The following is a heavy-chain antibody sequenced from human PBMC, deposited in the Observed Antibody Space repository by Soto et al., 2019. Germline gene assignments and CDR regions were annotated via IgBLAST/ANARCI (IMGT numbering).Heavy chain of an antibody. D-gene: IGHD1-7*01. CDR2: MNPNSGGS. J-gene: IGHJ3*01. CDR1: GYNFIAQN. V-gene: IGHV1-2*02. Sequence: QVHLLQSGAEVKKPGASVKVSCMASGYNFIAQNLHWVRQAPGLGLEWMGNMNPNSGGSDYAQEFQGRVTVTRDTSISTVYMELTSLKSDDPAVYYCARERHLNSPSDAVDLWGQGTMVIVSS. CDR3: ARERHLNSPSDAVDL.